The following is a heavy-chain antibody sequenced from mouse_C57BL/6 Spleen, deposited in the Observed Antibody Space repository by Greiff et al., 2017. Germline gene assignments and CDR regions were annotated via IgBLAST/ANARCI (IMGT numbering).Heavy chain of an antibody. J-gene: IGHJ2*01. CDR1: GYTFTSYW. V-gene: IGHV1-55*01. CDR2: IYPGSGST. Sequence: QVQLQQPGAELVKPGASVKMSCKASGYTFTSYWITWVKQRPGQGLEWIGDIYPGSGSTNYNEKFKSKATLTADKSSSTAYMQLSSLTSEDSAVYFCAIWYLDYWGQGTTRTVSS. D-gene: IGHD1-1*02. CDR3: AIWYLDY.